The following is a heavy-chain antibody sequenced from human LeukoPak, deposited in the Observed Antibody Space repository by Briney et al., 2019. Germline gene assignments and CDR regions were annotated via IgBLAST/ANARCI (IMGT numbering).Heavy chain of an antibody. V-gene: IGHV4-34*01. Sequence: SETLSLTCAVYGGSFSGYYWSWIRQPPGKGLEWIGEINHSGSTNYNPSLKSRVTISVDTSKNQFSLKLSSVTAADTAVYYCARGLRSFLYYFDYWGQGTLVTVSS. D-gene: IGHD3-10*01. CDR2: INHSGST. CDR3: ARGLRSFLYYFDY. J-gene: IGHJ4*02. CDR1: GGSFSGYY.